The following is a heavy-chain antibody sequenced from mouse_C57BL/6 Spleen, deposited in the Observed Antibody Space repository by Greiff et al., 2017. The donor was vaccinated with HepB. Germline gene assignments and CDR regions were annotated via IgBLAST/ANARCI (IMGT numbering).Heavy chain of an antibody. CDR1: GYAFSSSW. J-gene: IGHJ4*01. V-gene: IGHV1-82*01. Sequence: VQLQQSGPELVKPGASVKISCKASGYAFSSSWMNWVKQRPGKGLEWIGRIYPGDGDTNYNGKFKGKATLTADKSSSTAYMQLSSLTSEDSAVYFVARETTVVSYYAMDYWGQGTSVTVSS. D-gene: IGHD1-1*01. CDR2: IYPGDGDT. CDR3: ARETTVVSYYAMDY.